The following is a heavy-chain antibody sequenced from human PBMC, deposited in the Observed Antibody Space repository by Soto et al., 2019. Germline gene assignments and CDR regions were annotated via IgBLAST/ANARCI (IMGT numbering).Heavy chain of an antibody. Sequence: SETLSLTCAVSGGSISSGGYSWSWIRQPPGKGLEWIGYIYHSGSTYYNPSLKSRVTTSVDRSKNQFSLKLSSVTAADTAVYYCARGEGGYCSGGSCYPPGYWFDPWGQGTMVTVYS. J-gene: IGHJ5*02. CDR2: IYHSGST. CDR3: ARGEGGYCSGGSCYPPGYWFDP. D-gene: IGHD2-15*01. CDR1: GGSISSGGYS. V-gene: IGHV4-30-2*01.